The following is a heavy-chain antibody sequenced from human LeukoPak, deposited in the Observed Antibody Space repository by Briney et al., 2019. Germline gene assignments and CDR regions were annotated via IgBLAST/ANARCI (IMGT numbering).Heavy chain of an antibody. V-gene: IGHV4-61*08. CDR3: ATSSGYSSSWYYYYGMDV. Sequence: SETLSLTCGVYVGSISSGGYYWSWIRQPPGKGLEWIGYIYYSGSTNYNPSLKSRVTISVDTSKNQFSLKLSSVTAADTAVYYCATSSGYSSSWYYYYGMDVWGQGTTVTVSS. D-gene: IGHD6-13*01. CDR1: VGSISSGGYY. CDR2: IYYSGST. J-gene: IGHJ6*02.